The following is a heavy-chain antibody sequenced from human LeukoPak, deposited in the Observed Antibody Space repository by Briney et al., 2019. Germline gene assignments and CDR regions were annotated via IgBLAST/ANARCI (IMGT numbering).Heavy chain of an antibody. CDR2: ISSSSIYI. CDR3: ARRAGGLARNNWFDP. J-gene: IGHJ5*02. CDR1: GFTFSSYS. D-gene: IGHD3-16*01. Sequence: GGSLRLSCAASGFTFSSYSMNWVRQAPGKGLEWVSSISSSSIYIYYADSLKGRFTISRDNAKNSLYLQMNSLRAEDTAVYYCARRAGGLARNNWFDPWGQGTLVTVSS. V-gene: IGHV3-21*01.